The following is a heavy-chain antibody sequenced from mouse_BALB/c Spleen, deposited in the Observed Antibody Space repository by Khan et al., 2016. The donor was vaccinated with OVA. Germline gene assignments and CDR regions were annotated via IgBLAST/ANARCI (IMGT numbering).Heavy chain of an antibody. CDR2: INPSNGYT. D-gene: IGHD2-14*01. Sequence: QVQLKQSGAELARPGASVKMSCKASGYTFTSYTIHWIKLRPGQGLEWIGYINPSNGYTNYNQKFKDKATLTADKSSTTAYMQLSSLTSDDSAVYNCVRDGADERNDGWFAYWGQGTLVTVSA. CDR3: VRDGADERNDGWFAY. J-gene: IGHJ3*01. CDR1: GYTFTSYT. V-gene: IGHV1-4*01.